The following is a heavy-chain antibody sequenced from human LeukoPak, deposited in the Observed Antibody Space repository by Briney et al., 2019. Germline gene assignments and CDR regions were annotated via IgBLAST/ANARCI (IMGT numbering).Heavy chain of an antibody. CDR1: GYTFTRYG. D-gene: IGHD2-15*01. CDR3: ARVVVVERFFDC. CDR2: ISAYNGNT. Sequence: ASVKVSCKASGYTFTRYGISWVRQAPGQGREWMGWISAYNGNTNYAQKLQGRVTMTTDTSTSTAYMELRSLRSDDTAVYYCARVVVVERFFDCWGQGTLVTVSS. V-gene: IGHV1-18*01. J-gene: IGHJ4*02.